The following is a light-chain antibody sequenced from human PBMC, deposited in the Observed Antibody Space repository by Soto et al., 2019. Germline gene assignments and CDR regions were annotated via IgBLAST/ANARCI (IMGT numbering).Light chain of an antibody. Sequence: QSALTQPASVSGSPGQSITISCTGTSSDVGGYNYVSWYQQHPGKAPKIIIYEVTNRPSGVSNRLSGSKSGNTASLTISGLQAEDDADYHCSSFTSRFTFNYIFGTGTKVTVL. CDR3: SSFTSRFTFNYI. CDR1: SSDVGGYNY. J-gene: IGLJ1*01. CDR2: EVT. V-gene: IGLV2-14*01.